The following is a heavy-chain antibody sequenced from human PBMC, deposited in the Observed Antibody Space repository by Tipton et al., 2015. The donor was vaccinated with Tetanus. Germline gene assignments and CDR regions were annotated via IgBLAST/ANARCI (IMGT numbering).Heavy chain of an antibody. CDR1: GDSVSGYY. CDR2: VYYTGDT. Sequence: TLSLTCTVSGDSVSGYYWSWIRQPPGKGLEWVGYVYYTGDTNYNPSLKSRVTISMDRSENQISLKMTSVTAADTAVYFCARGLPREPFYFDYWGQGKQVIVSS. V-gene: IGHV4-59*02. CDR3: ARGLPREPFYFDY. D-gene: IGHD1-26*01. J-gene: IGHJ4*02.